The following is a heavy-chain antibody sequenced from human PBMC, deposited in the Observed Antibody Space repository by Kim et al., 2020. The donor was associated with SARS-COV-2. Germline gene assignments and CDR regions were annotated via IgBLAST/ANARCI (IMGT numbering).Heavy chain of an antibody. V-gene: IGHV4-39*01. Sequence: TYYNPSLKSRVTISVDTSKNQFSLKLSSVTAADTAVYYCARALSGVYRDYWGQGTLVTVSS. D-gene: IGHD2-8*01. J-gene: IGHJ4*02. CDR2: T. CDR3: ARALSGVYRDY.